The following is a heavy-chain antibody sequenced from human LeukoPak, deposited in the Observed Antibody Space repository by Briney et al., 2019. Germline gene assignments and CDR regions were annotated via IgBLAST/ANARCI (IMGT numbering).Heavy chain of an antibody. CDR3: ARRKGASFIGHYYMDV. CDR2: ISSSSSYI. J-gene: IGHJ6*03. V-gene: IGHV3-21*01. D-gene: IGHD1-26*01. CDR1: RFTFSSYS. Sequence: PGGSLRLSCAASRFTFSSYSMNWVRQAPGKGLEWVSSISSSSSYIYYADSVKGRFTISRDNAKNSLYLQMNSLRAEDTAVYYCARRKGASFIGHYYMDVWGKGTTVTVSS.